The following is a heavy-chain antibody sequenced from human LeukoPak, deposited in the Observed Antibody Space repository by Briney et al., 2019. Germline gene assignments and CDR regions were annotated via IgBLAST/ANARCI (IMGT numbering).Heavy chain of an antibody. Sequence: GGSLRLSCAASGFTFSNYGMHWVRQAPGKGLEWVAFIRYDGSNKYYADSVKGRFTISRDNSKNTLYLQMNSLRAEDTAVYYCAKDREGASGYFDYWGQGTLVNVSS. CDR1: GFTFSNYG. J-gene: IGHJ4*02. D-gene: IGHD1-26*01. CDR3: AKDREGASGYFDY. CDR2: IRYDGSNK. V-gene: IGHV3-30*02.